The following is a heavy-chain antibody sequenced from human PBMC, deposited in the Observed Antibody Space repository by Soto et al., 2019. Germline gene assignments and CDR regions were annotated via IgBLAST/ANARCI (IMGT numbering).Heavy chain of an antibody. D-gene: IGHD2-15*01. CDR2: INAGNGNT. J-gene: IGHJ6*03. CDR1: GYTFTSYA. CDR3: ARAGKYCSGGSCYSHYYYYMDV. V-gene: IGHV1-3*01. Sequence: QVQLVQSGAEVKKPGASVKVSCKASGYTFTSYAMHWVRQAPGQRLEWMGWINAGNGNTKYSQKFQGRVTITRDTSANTAYMELSSLRSEDTAVYYCARAGKYCSGGSCYSHYYYYMDVWGKGTTVTVSS.